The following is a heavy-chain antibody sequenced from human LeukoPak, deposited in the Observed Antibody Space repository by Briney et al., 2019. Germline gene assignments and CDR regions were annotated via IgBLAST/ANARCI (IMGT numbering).Heavy chain of an antibody. CDR1: GGSISSYY. D-gene: IGHD6-19*01. Sequence: SETLSLTCTASGGSISSYYWSWIRQPPGKGLEWIGHIYYSGSTNYNPSLKSRVTISVDTSKNQFSLKLSSVTAADTAVYYCARGTAVATLGYWGQGTLVTVSS. CDR3: ARGTAVATLGY. J-gene: IGHJ4*02. V-gene: IGHV4-59*01. CDR2: IYYSGST.